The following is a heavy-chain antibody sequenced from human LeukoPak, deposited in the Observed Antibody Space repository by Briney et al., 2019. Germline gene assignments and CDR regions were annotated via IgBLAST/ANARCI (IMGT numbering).Heavy chain of an antibody. J-gene: IGHJ4*02. CDR2: INPNSGGT. V-gene: IGHV1-2*04. D-gene: IGHD6-6*01. CDR3: LSIAARPVGKEDDY. Sequence: GASVKVSCKASGYTFTGYYMHWVRQAPGQGLEWMGWINPNSGGTNYAQKFQGWVTMTRDTSISTAYMELSRLRSDDTAVYYCLSIAARPVGKEDDYWGQGTLVTVSS. CDR1: GYTFTGYY.